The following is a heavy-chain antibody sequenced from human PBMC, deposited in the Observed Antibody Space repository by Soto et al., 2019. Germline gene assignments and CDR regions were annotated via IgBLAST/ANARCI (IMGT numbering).Heavy chain of an antibody. CDR3: ARGLDQPPVGLYFDT. CDR2: IIPAFGTA. J-gene: IGHJ4*02. Sequence: ASVKVSCKTSGGTFNSYLIDWVRQAPGQGLEWMGGIIPAFGTAKYAQKFQGRVTITADKSTTTAYMELRTLTSEDTAVYYCARGLDQPPVGLYFDTWGQGTLVTVSS. D-gene: IGHD2-2*01. V-gene: IGHV1-69*06. CDR1: GGTFNSYL.